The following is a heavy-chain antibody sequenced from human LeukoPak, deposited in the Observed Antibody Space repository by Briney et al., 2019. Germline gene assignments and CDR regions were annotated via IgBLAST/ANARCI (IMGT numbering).Heavy chain of an antibody. Sequence: GGSLRLSCAASGFTFSSYAMSWVRQAPGKGLELVSAISGSGGSTYYADSVKGRFTISRDNSKNTLYLQMNSLRAEDTAVYYCAKLRSGNDAFDIWGQGTMVTVSS. CDR1: GFTFSSYA. D-gene: IGHD3-3*01. CDR3: AKLRSGNDAFDI. J-gene: IGHJ3*02. CDR2: ISGSGGST. V-gene: IGHV3-23*01.